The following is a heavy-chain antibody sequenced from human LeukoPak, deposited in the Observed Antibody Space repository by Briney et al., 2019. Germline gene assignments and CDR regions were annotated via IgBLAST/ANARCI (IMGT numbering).Heavy chain of an antibody. CDR1: GGSISSGGYY. Sequence: SETLSLTCTVSGGSISSGGYYWSWIRQPPGKGLEWIGYIYHSGSTYYNLSLKSRVTISVDRSKNQFSLKLSSVTAADTAVYYCARGGATVVNDWFDPWGQGTLVTVSS. D-gene: IGHD4-23*01. CDR3: ARGGATVVNDWFDP. V-gene: IGHV4-30-2*01. CDR2: IYHSGST. J-gene: IGHJ5*02.